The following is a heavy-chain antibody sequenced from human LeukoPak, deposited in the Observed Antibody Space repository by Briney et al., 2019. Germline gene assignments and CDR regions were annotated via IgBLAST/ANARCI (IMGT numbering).Heavy chain of an antibody. CDR2: IYYSGST. V-gene: IGHV4-59*01. CDR3: ARVIVGATAGYYYYYYMDV. Sequence: PSETLSLTCTVSGGSISSYYWSWIRQPPGKGLEWIGYIYYSGSTNYNPSLKSRVTISVDTSKNQFSLKLSSVTAADTAVYYCARVIVGATAGYYYYYYMDVWGEGTTVTVSS. J-gene: IGHJ6*03. D-gene: IGHD1-26*01. CDR1: GGSISSYY.